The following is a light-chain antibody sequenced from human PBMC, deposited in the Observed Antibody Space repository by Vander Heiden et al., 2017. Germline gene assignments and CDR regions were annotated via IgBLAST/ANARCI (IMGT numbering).Light chain of an antibody. V-gene: IGLV1-51*01. CDR2: DYD. Sequence: QSVLTLPPSLSEDPGQKVTISCSGSSSNIGYNYVSWYHQPPATAPNLLIYDYDKRLCGTSPRFSGSKSGTSATSGITGLQTGVEADYYCGTWESSRSDGVVFGGGTKLTVL. CDR1: SSNIGYNY. J-gene: IGLJ2*01. CDR3: GTWESSRSDGVV.